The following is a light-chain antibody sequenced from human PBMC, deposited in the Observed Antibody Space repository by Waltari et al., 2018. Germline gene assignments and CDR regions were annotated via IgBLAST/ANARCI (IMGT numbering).Light chain of an antibody. CDR1: SPHIGAASD. Sequence: QSVLTQPPSVSGTPGQRVTISCTQISPHIGAASDDHVYQQLPGTAPKLLIYGNNNRPSGVPDRFSGSKSGTSASLAITGLQAEDEADYYCQSYDSSLSAPVVFGGGTKLTVL. J-gene: IGLJ2*01. V-gene: IGLV1-40*01. CDR3: QSYDSSLSAPVV. CDR2: GNN.